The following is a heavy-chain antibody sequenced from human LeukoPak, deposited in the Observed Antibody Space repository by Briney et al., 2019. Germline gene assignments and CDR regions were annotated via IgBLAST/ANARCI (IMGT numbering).Heavy chain of an antibody. CDR3: ARDRSEHYDRSAYSWNDAFDL. D-gene: IGHD3-22*01. Sequence: ASVKVSCKASDYTFITYGLSWVQQAPGQGLEWMGWINTYNGDTNYAQKLQGRVTMTTDTSTNTAYMELRSLRSDDTAVYYCARDRSEHYDRSAYSWNDAFDLWGQGTMVTVSS. V-gene: IGHV1-18*01. J-gene: IGHJ3*01. CDR2: INTYNGDT. CDR1: DYTFITYG.